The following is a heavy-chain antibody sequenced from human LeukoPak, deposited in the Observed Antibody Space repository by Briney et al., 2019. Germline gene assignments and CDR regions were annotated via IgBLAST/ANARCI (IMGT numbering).Heavy chain of an antibody. CDR3: ARDYSGSGSPDRFDP. CDR2: IYTSGST. J-gene: IGHJ5*02. D-gene: IGHD3-10*01. CDR1: GGSISSYY. Sequence: SETLSLTCTVSGGSISSYYWSWIRQPAGKGLEWIGRIYTSGSTNYNPSLTSRVTMSVDTSKNQFSLKLSSVTAADTAVYYCARDYSGSGSPDRFDPWGQGPLVTVSS. V-gene: IGHV4-4*07.